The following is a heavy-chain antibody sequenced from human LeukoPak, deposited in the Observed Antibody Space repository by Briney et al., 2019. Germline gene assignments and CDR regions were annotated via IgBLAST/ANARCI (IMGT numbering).Heavy chain of an antibody. D-gene: IGHD2-15*01. CDR1: GASVSSSSYF. Sequence: SETLSLTCTVSGASVSSSSYFWGWVRQPPGKGLEGIGSFYYGGSTYYNPSLKSRVTISVDTSKNQFSLKLSSVTAADTAVYYCASGYCSGGRCSGLYYYYAMDVWGQGTTVTVSS. CDR3: ASGYCSGGRCSGLYYYYAMDV. CDR2: FYYGGST. V-gene: IGHV4-39*01. J-gene: IGHJ6*02.